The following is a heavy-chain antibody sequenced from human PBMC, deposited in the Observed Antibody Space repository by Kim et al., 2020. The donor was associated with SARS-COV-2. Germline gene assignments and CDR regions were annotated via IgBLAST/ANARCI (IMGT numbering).Heavy chain of an antibody. D-gene: IGHD6-6*01. J-gene: IGHJ6*01. CDR1: GDSVSTNTVA. CDR2: TYYRSKWYN. CDR3: AREFIKGRATRPTYY. V-gene: IGHV6-1*01. Sequence: SQTLSLTCDISGDSVSTNTVAWNWLRPSPLRGLEWLGRTYYRSKWYNDYAESVKSRITINPDTTKNQFSLQLYSVTPEDTAVYYCAREFIKGRATRPTYY.